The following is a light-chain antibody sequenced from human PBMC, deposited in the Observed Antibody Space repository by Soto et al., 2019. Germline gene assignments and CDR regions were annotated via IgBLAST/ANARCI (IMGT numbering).Light chain of an antibody. J-gene: IGKJ1*01. CDR2: EAS. V-gene: IGKV3-11*01. Sequence: IVLTQSPATLSLSPGERATLSCRASHSIGNYLAWYQQKPGQTPRLLIYEASNRATGIPARFSASGSGTDFTLTISGLEPEDFAVYYCQQRSNWPPTWAFGQGTKVEIK. CDR1: HSIGNY. CDR3: QQRSNWPPTWA.